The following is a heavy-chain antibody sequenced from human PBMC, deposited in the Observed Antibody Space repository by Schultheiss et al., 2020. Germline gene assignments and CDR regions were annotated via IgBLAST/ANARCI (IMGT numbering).Heavy chain of an antibody. CDR1: GFTFSSYW. CDR2: INTDGTYT. V-gene: IGHV3-74*01. Sequence: GGSLRLSCAASGFTFSSYWMNWVRQAPGKGLVWVSRINTDGTYTTYADSVRGRLTISRDNAKNTMYLQMNGLRAEDTALYYCVRESSSGWYYLDYWGQGTLVTVSS. CDR3: VRESSSGWYYLDY. J-gene: IGHJ4*02. D-gene: IGHD6-19*01.